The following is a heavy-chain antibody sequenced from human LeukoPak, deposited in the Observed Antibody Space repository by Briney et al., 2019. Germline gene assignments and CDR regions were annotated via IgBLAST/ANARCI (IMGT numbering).Heavy chain of an antibody. V-gene: IGHV4-34*01. D-gene: IGHD3-10*01. CDR2: INHSGST. J-gene: IGHJ4*02. CDR3: ARTLWFGRYFDY. Sequence: PSETLSLTCAVYGGSFSGYYWSWIRQPPGKGLEWIGEINHSGSTNYNPSLKSRVTISVDTSKNQFSLKLGSVTAADPAVNTWARTLWFGRYFDYWGRGTLVTVPS. CDR1: GGSFSGYY.